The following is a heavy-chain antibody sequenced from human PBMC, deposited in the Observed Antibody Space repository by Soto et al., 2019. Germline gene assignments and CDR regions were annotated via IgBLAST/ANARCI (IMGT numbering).Heavy chain of an antibody. J-gene: IGHJ4*02. Sequence: ASVKVSCKASGYSFSYYGINWVRQAPGQGLEWMGWINTKTGHRNYAQKFEDRLTMTTATSTNTVYMELKRLRSDDTAVYYCARDRLRGYDSSGFYSWGQGTTVTVSS. D-gene: IGHD3-22*01. CDR3: ARDRLRGYDSSGFYS. CDR1: GYSFSYYG. CDR2: INTKTGHR. V-gene: IGHV1-18*01.